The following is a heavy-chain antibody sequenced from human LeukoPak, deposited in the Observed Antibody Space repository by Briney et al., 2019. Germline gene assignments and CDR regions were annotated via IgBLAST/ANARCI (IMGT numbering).Heavy chain of an antibody. J-gene: IGHJ4*02. CDR3: VQGDHGLDY. D-gene: IGHD2-21*02. V-gene: IGHV3-7*01. CDR1: GFTYRTYW. Sequence: GGSLRLSCAASGFTYRTYWLAWVRQAPGKGLEWVANIKQDGSEKYYVDSVKGRFTISRDNSKNSLNLQMNSLRVDDTAVYYCVQGDHGLDYWGQGTLVTVSA. CDR2: IKQDGSEK.